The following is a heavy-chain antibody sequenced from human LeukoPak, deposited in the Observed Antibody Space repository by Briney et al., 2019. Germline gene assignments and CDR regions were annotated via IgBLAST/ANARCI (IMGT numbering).Heavy chain of an antibody. CDR3: AKGNNSLSFNFDY. Sequence: GGSLRLSCAASGFHFRDFSLHWVRQVPGKGLEWVSLVSGDGDTTHYADSVKGRFTISRDNNKNSLFLQMNSLRVEDTAFYYCAKGNNSLSFNFDYWGQGALVTVSS. D-gene: IGHD2/OR15-2a*01. V-gene: IGHV3-43*02. CDR1: GFHFRDFS. J-gene: IGHJ4*02. CDR2: VSGDGDTT.